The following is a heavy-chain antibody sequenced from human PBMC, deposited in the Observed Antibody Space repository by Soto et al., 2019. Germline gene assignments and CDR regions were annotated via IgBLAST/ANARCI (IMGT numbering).Heavy chain of an antibody. CDR1: GGSFSGYY. D-gene: IGHD6-6*01. Sequence: RSLTCAVYGGSFSGYYWSWIRQPPGKGLEWIGEINHSGSTNYNPSLKSRVTISVDTSKNQFSLKLSSVTAADTAVYYCARIAARSGYGMDVWGQGTTVTVSS. CDR2: INHSGST. V-gene: IGHV4-34*01. CDR3: ARIAARSGYGMDV. J-gene: IGHJ6*02.